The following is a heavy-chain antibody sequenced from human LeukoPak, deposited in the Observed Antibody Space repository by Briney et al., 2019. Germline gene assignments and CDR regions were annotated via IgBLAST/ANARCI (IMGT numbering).Heavy chain of an antibody. D-gene: IGHD1-26*01. CDR3: ARGYENSGSRRGYYYYYYMDV. V-gene: IGHV1-8*03. CDR1: GYTFTSYD. Sequence: ASVKVSCKASGYTFTSYDIKWVRQATGQGLEWMGWMNPNSGNTGYAQKFQGRVTITRNTSISTAYVELSSLRSEDTAVYYCARGYENSGSRRGYYYYYYMDVWGKGTTVTVSS. J-gene: IGHJ6*03. CDR2: MNPNSGNT.